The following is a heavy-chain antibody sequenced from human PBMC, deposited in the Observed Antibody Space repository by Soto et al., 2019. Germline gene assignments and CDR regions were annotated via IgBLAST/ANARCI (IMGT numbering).Heavy chain of an antibody. CDR2: ISYDGSNK. V-gene: IGHV3-30*18. CDR3: AKASVRGSSCYYYYNMDV. CDR1: GFTFSSYG. J-gene: IGHJ6*03. D-gene: IGHD6-13*01. Sequence: GGSLRLSCAASGFTFSSYGMHWVRQAPGKGLEWVAVISYDGSNKYYADSVKGRFTISRDNSKNTLYLQMNSLRAQDTAVYYCAKASVRGSSCYYYYNMDVWGKGTTVTVSS.